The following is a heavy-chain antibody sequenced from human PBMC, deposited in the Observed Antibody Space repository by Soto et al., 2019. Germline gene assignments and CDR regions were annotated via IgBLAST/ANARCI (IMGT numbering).Heavy chain of an antibody. Sequence: SETLSLTCTVSGGSISSYYWSWIRQPPGKGLEWIGYIYYSGSTNYNPSLKSRVTISVDTSKNQFSLKLSSVTAADTAVYYCARGYGDYVGRSHWFDPWGQGTLVTVSS. CDR2: IYYSGST. V-gene: IGHV4-59*12. D-gene: IGHD4-17*01. J-gene: IGHJ5*02. CDR1: GGSISSYY. CDR3: ARGYGDYVGRSHWFDP.